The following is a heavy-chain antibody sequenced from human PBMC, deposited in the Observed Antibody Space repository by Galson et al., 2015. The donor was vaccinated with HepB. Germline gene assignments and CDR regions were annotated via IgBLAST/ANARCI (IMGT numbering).Heavy chain of an antibody. J-gene: IGHJ6*02. CDR3: ARVQGPRSYYAMDV. Sequence: SCKASGGTFSSYAISWVRQAPGQGLEWMGGIIPVFGTANFAQRFHGRVTITADESTSTAYMELSSLRSEDTAVYHGARVQGPRSYYAMDVWGQGTTVTVSS. V-gene: IGHV1-69*01. CDR2: IIPVFGTA. CDR1: GGTFSSYA.